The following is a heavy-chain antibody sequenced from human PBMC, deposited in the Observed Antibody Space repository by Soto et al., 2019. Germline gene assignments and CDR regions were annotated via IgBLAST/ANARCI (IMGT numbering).Heavy chain of an antibody. Sequence: PGWSLRLSCEASGFTFRNHGMHWVRQAPGKGLEWVAVIWYDGSDKYYADSVKGRFTISRDNSKNTLYLQMNSLRAEDTAVYYCARDIASRRFDYLGQGVLVTVSS. J-gene: IGHJ4*02. CDR1: GFTFRNHG. D-gene: IGHD6-6*01. V-gene: IGHV3-33*01. CDR2: IWYDGSDK. CDR3: ARDIASRRFDY.